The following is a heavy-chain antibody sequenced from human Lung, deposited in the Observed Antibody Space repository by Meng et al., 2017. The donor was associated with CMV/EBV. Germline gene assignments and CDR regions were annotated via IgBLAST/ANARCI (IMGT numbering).Heavy chain of an antibody. J-gene: IGHJ3*02. Sequence: SCAASGFTFSSYSINWVRQAPGKGLEWVSSISSRSSYIYYADSVKGRFTISRDNAKKSLHLQMNSLRAEDTALYYCARAVGPTIVDALDIWGQGTLVTVSS. CDR1: GFTFSSYS. D-gene: IGHD1-26*01. CDR3: ARAVGPTIVDALDI. V-gene: IGHV3-21*04. CDR2: ISSRSSYI.